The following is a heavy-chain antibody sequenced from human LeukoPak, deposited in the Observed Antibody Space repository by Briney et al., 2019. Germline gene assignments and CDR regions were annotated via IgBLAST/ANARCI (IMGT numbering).Heavy chain of an antibody. CDR1: GFTVSSNY. J-gene: IGHJ5*02. V-gene: IGHV4-39*07. CDR2: IYYSGST. CDR3: ARSLYGYNWFDP. D-gene: IGHD2-2*02. Sequence: GSLRLSCAASGFTVSSNYMSWVRQAPGKGLEWIGSIYYSGSTYYNPSLKSRVTISVDTSKNQFSLKLSSVTAADTAVYYCARSLYGYNWFDPWGQGTLVTVSS.